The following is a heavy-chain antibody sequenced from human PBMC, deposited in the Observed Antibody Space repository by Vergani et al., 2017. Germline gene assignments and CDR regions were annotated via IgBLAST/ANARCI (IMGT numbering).Heavy chain of an antibody. CDR2: IIPIFGTA. J-gene: IGHJ6*03. V-gene: IGHV1-69*01. D-gene: IGHD4-17*01. CDR1: GGTFSSYA. Sequence: QVQLVQSGAEVKKPGSSVKVSCKASGGTFSSYAISWVRQAPGQGLEWMGGIIPIFGTANYAQKFQGRVTITADESTSTAYMELSSLRSENTAVYYGASGYGKYGDYYDYYMDVWGEGTTVTVSS. CDR3: ASGYGKYGDYYDYYMDV.